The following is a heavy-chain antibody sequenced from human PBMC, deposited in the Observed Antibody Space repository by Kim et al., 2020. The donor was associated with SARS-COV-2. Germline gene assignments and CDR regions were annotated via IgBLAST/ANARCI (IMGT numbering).Heavy chain of an antibody. CDR2: IIPIFGTA. CDR1: GGTFSSYA. Sequence: SVKVSCKASGGTFSSYAISWVRQAPGQGLEWMGGIIPIFGTANYAQKFQGRVTITADESTSTAYMELSSLRSEDTAVYYCAMGRWEHQIQGNWFDPWGQGTLVTVSS. V-gene: IGHV1-69*13. CDR3: AMGRWEHQIQGNWFDP. J-gene: IGHJ5*02. D-gene: IGHD1-26*01.